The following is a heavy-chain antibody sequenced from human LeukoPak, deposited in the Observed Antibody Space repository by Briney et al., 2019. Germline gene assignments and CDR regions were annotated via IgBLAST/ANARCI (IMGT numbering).Heavy chain of an antibody. CDR1: GGSFSGYC. CDR3: ARGLWIQLWSHPFDY. Sequence: SETLSLTCAVYGGSFSGYCWSWIRQPPGKGLEWIGEINHSGSTNYNPSLKSRVTISVDTSKNQFSLKLSSVTAADTAVYYCARGLWIQLWSHPFDYWGQGTLVTVSS. D-gene: IGHD5-18*01. CDR2: INHSGST. V-gene: IGHV4-34*01. J-gene: IGHJ4*02.